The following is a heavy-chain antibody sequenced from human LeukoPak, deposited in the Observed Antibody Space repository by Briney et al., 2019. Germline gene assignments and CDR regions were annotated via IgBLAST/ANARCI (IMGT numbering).Heavy chain of an antibody. CDR2: ISGSGGST. J-gene: IGHJ4*02. CDR3: AKEGLRFLEWLLGDYFGY. V-gene: IGHV3-23*01. Sequence: PGGSLRLSCAASGFTFSSYAMSWVRQAPGKGLEWVSAISGSGGSTYYTDSVKGRFTISRDNSKNTLYLQMNSLRAEDTAVYYCAKEGLRFLEWLLGDYFGYWGQGTLVTVSS. D-gene: IGHD3-3*01. CDR1: GFTFSSYA.